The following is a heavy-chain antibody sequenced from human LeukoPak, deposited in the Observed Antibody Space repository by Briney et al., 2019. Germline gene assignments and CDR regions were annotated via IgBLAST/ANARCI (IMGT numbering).Heavy chain of an antibody. Sequence: PGGSLRLSRAASGFTFSSYWMHWVRQAPGKGLVWVSRINSDGSSTNYADSVKGRFTISRDNAKNTLYLQMDGLRAEDTAVYYCARVHYSSIWYIDYWGQGTLVTVSP. CDR3: ARVHYSSIWYIDY. CDR2: INSDGSST. D-gene: IGHD6-13*01. CDR1: GFTFSSYW. V-gene: IGHV3-74*01. J-gene: IGHJ4*02.